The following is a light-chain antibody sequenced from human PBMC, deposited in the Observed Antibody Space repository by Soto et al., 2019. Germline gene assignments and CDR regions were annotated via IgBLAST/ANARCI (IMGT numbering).Light chain of an antibody. CDR1: QGISSY. V-gene: IGKV1-8*01. J-gene: IGKJ1*01. CDR2: AAS. CDR3: QQYYSYPCT. Sequence: AIRMAQSPSSLSASTGDRVTITCRASQGISSYLAWYQQKPGKAPKLLIYAASTLQSGVPSRFSGSGSGTDFTLTISCLQSEDFATYYCQQYYSYPCTFGQGTKVEIK.